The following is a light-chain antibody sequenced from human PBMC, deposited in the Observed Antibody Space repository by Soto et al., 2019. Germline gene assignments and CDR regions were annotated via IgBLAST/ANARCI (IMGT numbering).Light chain of an antibody. CDR1: QGIRNF. J-gene: IGKJ3*01. CDR2: AAS. Sequence: DIQMTQSPTSLSASVGDRVTITCRASQGIRNFVAWYQQKPGKAPKLLLYAASTLQSGVPSRFSGSGSGTDITLTINSLQPEDVATYSCQKYSSVPVFGPGTKVEIK. CDR3: QKYSSVPV. V-gene: IGKV1-27*01.